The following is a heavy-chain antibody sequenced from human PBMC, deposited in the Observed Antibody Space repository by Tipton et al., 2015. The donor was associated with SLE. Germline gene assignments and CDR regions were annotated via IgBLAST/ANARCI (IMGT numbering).Heavy chain of an antibody. V-gene: IGHV4-61*02. CDR2: GFASGLT. CDR3: ARHYGSSFDF. J-gene: IGHJ4*02. D-gene: IGHD6-13*01. CDR1: GGSISTTTYF. Sequence: TLSLTCTVSGGSISTTTYFWNWIRQPAGKGLEWIGRGFASGLTDYNPSLSGRVTMSLDTSKNQFSLDLTSVTAADTAVYYCARHYGSSFDFWGQGSLVTVSS.